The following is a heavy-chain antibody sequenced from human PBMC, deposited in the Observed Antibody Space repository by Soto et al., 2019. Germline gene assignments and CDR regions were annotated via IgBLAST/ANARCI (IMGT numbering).Heavy chain of an antibody. J-gene: IGHJ4*02. CDR3: ARPRNTVTTGSVQIDY. CDR2: IYPGDSDT. Sequence: PGESLKISCKGSGYSFTSYWIGWVRQMPGKGLEWMGIIYPGDSDTRYGPSFQGQVTISADKSISTAYLQWSSLKASDTAMYYCARPRNTVTTGSVQIDYWGQGTLVTVSS. D-gene: IGHD4-17*01. V-gene: IGHV5-51*01. CDR1: GYSFTSYW.